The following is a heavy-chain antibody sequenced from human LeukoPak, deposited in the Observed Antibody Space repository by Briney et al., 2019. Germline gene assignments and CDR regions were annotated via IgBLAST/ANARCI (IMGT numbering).Heavy chain of an antibody. CDR2: IYHSGST. V-gene: IGHV4-4*02. CDR3: AKGSRGSCSRTYCYPFDY. CDR1: GGSISSSNW. J-gene: IGHJ4*02. Sequence: SGTLSLTCAVSGGSISSSNWWSWVRQPPGKGLEWIGSIYHSGSTYYNPSLKSRVTIAVETSKNQFSLKLSSVTAADKAVYYCAKGSRGSCSRTYCYPFDYWGQGTLVTVSS. D-gene: IGHD2-2*01.